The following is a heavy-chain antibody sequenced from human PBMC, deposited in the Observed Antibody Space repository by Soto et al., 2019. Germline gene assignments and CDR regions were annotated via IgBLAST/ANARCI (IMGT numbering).Heavy chain of an antibody. V-gene: IGHV3-33*01. CDR1: GFTFSTYG. Sequence: QVQLVESGGGVVQPGRSLRLSCAASGFTFSTYGMHWVRQAPGKGLEWVAVIWYDGSNKYYADSVTGRFTISRDNSKSTLYLQMNSLRAEDTAVYYCARDRLLGNSFDYWGQGSLVTVS. J-gene: IGHJ4*02. CDR3: ARDRLLGNSFDY. CDR2: IWYDGSNK. D-gene: IGHD1-26*01.